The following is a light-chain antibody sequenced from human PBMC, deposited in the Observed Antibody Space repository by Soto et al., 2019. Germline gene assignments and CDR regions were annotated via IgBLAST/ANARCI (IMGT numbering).Light chain of an antibody. J-gene: IGKJ1*01. CDR1: QTISTW. CDR2: AAS. CDR3: QKYNSART. Sequence: DIQMTQSPSTLSGSVGDRVTITCRASQTISTWLAWYQQKPGTAPKLLIYAASSLQSGVPSRFSGSGSGTDFTLTISSLQPEDVATYYCQKYNSARTFGQGTKVDIK. V-gene: IGKV1-5*01.